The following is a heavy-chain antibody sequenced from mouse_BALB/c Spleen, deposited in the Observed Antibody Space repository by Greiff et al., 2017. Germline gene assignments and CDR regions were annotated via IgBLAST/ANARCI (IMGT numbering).Heavy chain of an antibody. CDR3: ARSYGNYFAY. J-gene: IGHJ3*01. D-gene: IGHD2-1*01. CDR1: GFTFSSYA. CDR2: ISSGGST. Sequence: EVQLVESGGGLVKPGGSLKLSCAASGFTFSSYAMSWVRQTPEKRLEWVASISSGGSTYYPDSVKGRFTISRDNARNILYLQMSSLRSEDTAMYYCARSYGNYFAYWGQGTLVTVSA. V-gene: IGHV5-6-5*01.